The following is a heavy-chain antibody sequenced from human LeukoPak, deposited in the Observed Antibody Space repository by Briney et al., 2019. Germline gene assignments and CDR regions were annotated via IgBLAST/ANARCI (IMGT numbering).Heavy chain of an antibody. CDR3: ARVAEVVVAATPEWTYGSIDY. CDR2: ISGSGGST. V-gene: IGHV3-23*01. CDR1: GFTFSSYG. Sequence: GGSLRLSCAASGFTFSSYGMSWVRQAPGKGLEWVSAISGSGGSTYYADSVKGRFTISRDNAKNSLYLQMNSLRAEDTAVYYCARVAEVVVAATPEWTYGSIDYWGQGTLVTVSS. D-gene: IGHD2-15*01. J-gene: IGHJ4*02.